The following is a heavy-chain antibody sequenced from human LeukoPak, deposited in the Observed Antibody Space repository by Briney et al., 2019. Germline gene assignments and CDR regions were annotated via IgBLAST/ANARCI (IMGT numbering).Heavy chain of an antibody. D-gene: IGHD1-1*01. CDR3: SKDINWNDGFDY. Sequence: GGSLRLSCAASGFTFSSYAMSWVRQAPGKGLEWVSAISGSGGSTYYADSVKGRFTISRDNSKNTLYLQMNSLRAEDTAVYYCSKDINWNDGFDYWGQGTLVTVSS. CDR2: ISGSGGST. V-gene: IGHV3-23*01. J-gene: IGHJ4*02. CDR1: GFTFSSYA.